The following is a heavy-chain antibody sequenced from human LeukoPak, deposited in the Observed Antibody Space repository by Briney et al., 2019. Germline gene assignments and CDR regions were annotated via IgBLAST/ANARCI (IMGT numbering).Heavy chain of an antibody. J-gene: IGHJ4*02. CDR1: GGSISSSSYY. CDR3: ARGGDPGYGGNSGRWPLIDY. Sequence: PSETLSLTCTVSGGSISSSSYYWGWIRQPPGKGLEWIGSIYYSGSTYYNPSLKSRVTISVDTSKNQFSLKLSSVTAADTAVYYCARGGDPGYGGNSGRWPLIDYWGQGTLVTVSS. CDR2: IYYSGST. D-gene: IGHD4-23*01. V-gene: IGHV4-39*07.